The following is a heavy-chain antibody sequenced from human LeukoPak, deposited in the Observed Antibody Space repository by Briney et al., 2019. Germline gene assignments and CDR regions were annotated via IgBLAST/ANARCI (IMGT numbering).Heavy chain of an antibody. CDR1: GFTFSSFA. J-gene: IGHJ4*02. D-gene: IGHD3-10*01. V-gene: IGHV3-23*01. CDR3: AKGFFGSGSFPHNFDY. CDR2: VRGNGDST. Sequence: GGSPRLSCAASGFTFSSFAMHWVRQAPGKGLEWVAVVRGNGDSTHYADSVKGRFTISRDNSKNTLYLQMNSLRDEDTAVHYCAKGFFGSGSFPHNFDYWGQGTLVTVSS.